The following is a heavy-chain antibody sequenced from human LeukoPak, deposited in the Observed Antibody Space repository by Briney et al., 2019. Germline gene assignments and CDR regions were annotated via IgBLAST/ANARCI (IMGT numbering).Heavy chain of an antibody. J-gene: IGHJ4*02. Sequence: PSETLSLTCAVYGGSFSGYYWSWIRQPPGKGLEWIGEINHSGSTNYNPSLKSRVTISVDTSKNQFSLKLSSVTAADTAVYYCARGRKEWFGELLGFDYWGQGTLVTVSS. CDR1: GGSFSGYY. CDR3: ARGRKEWFGELLGFDY. D-gene: IGHD3-10*01. CDR2: INHSGST. V-gene: IGHV4-34*01.